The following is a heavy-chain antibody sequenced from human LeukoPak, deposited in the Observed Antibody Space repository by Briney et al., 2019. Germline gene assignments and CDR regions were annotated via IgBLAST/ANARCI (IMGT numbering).Heavy chain of an antibody. J-gene: IGHJ4*02. Sequence: SETLSLTCTVSGGSISSYYWSWIRQPPGKGLEWIGYIYYSGSTNYNPSLKSRVTTSVDTSKNQFSLKLSSVTAADTAVYYCARVIAAAGPFDYWGQGTLVTVSS. CDR1: GGSISSYY. CDR2: IYYSGST. V-gene: IGHV4-59*01. CDR3: ARVIAAAGPFDY. D-gene: IGHD6-13*01.